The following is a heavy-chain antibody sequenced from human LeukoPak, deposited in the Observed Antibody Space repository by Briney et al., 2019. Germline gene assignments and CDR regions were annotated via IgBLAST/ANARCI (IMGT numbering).Heavy chain of an antibody. Sequence: SETLSLTCAVYGGSFSGYYWSWNRQPPGKGLEWIGEINHSGSTNYNPSLKSRVTISVDTSKNQFSLKLSSVTAADTAVYYCAVEYCSSTSCFDYWGQGTLVTVSS. CDR3: AVEYCSSTSCFDY. V-gene: IGHV4-34*01. D-gene: IGHD2-2*01. CDR2: INHSGST. J-gene: IGHJ4*02. CDR1: GGSFSGYY.